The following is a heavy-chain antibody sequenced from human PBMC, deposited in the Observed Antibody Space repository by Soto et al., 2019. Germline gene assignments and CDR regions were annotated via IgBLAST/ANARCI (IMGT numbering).Heavy chain of an antibody. CDR2: INAGNGNT. CDR3: ARGRPGSYWFDP. Sequence: ASVKVSCKASGYTFTSYAMHWVRQAPGQRLEWMGWINAGNGNTKYSQKFQGRVTITRDTSASTAYMELSSLRSEDTAVYYCARGRPGSYWFDPWGQGTLVTVSS. CDR1: GYTFTSYA. J-gene: IGHJ5*02. V-gene: IGHV1-3*01. D-gene: IGHD3-10*01.